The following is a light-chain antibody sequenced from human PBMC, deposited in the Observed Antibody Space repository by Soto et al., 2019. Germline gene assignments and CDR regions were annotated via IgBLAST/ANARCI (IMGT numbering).Light chain of an antibody. Sequence: QSALTQPPSASGSPGQSVTISCTGSSSDFGVYHYVSWYQQYPGKAPKLMIYDVIKRPSGVPDRFSGSKSGNTASLTVSGLQAEDEADNYGSSYGGTNKVLFGGGTQLTVL. CDR2: DVI. CDR1: SSDFGVYHY. V-gene: IGLV2-8*01. J-gene: IGLJ2*01. CDR3: SSYGGTNKVL.